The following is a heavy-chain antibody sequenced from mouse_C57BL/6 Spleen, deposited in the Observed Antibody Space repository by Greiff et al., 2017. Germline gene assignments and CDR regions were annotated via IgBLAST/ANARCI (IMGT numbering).Heavy chain of an antibody. V-gene: IGHV1-82*01. J-gene: IGHJ3*01. CDR2: IYPGDGDT. CDR1: GYAFSSSW. Sequence: VQLVESGPELVKPGASVKISCKASGYAFSSSWMNWVKQRPGKGLEWIGRIYPGDGDTNYNGKFKGKATLTADKSSSTASLQRSSLTSEDSAVYFWARCARTGTRADWGQVTLVTVSA. D-gene: IGHD4-1*01. CDR3: ARCARTGTRAD.